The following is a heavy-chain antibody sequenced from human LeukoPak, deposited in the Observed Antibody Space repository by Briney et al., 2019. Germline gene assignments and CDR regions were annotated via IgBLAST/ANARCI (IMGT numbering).Heavy chain of an antibody. D-gene: IGHD4-17*01. CDR2: ISYDGSNK. CDR1: GFTFSSYA. Sequence: GGSLRLSCAASGFTFSSYAMHWVRQAPGKGLEWVAVISYDGSNKYYADSVKGRFTISRDNSKNTLYLQMNSLRAEDTAVYYCAREVDYGDYYFDYWGQGILVTVSS. CDR3: AREVDYGDYYFDY. V-gene: IGHV3-30*14. J-gene: IGHJ4*02.